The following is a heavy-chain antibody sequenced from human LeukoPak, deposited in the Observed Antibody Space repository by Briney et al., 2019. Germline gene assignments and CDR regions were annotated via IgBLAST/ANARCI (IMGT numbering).Heavy chain of an antibody. CDR3: ARVGLGHRLGYCSGGSCYSGDYYYYYMDV. V-gene: IGHV1-2*02. CDR1: GYTFTGYY. J-gene: IGHJ6*03. D-gene: IGHD2-15*01. CDR2: INPNSGGT. Sequence: ASVKVSCKASGYTFTGYYMHWVRHAPGQGLEWMGWINPNSGGTNYAQKFQGRVTMTRDTSISTAYMELSRLRSDDTAVYYCARVGLGHRLGYCSGGSCYSGDYYYYYMDVWGKGTTVTVSS.